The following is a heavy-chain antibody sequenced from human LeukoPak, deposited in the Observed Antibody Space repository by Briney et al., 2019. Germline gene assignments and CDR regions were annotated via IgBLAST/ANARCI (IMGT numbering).Heavy chain of an antibody. Sequence: SLSLSSAPSVYTLTTDAMNGVRHAPRHGLEWRGWVNTNIGKPTYAQRSIGRFAFSLDTSVSTASLQIRGLKAEDTAVYSCARDTLVGELLTPFHYYSDMDVWGKGTTVTVSS. CDR1: VYTLTTDA. CDR3: ARDTLVGELLTPFHYYSDMDV. CDR2: VNTNIGKP. V-gene: IGHV7-4-1*02. J-gene: IGHJ6*03. D-gene: IGHD1-26*01.